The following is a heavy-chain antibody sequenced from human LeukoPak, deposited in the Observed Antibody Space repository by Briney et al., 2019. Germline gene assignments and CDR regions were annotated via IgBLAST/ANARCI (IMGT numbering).Heavy chain of an antibody. CDR2: ISSSSNTI. Sequence: PGGSLRLSCAASGFTFSTFGMNWVRQAPGKGLEWVSYISSSSNTIYYADSVKGRFTISRDNAKNSLYLQKNSQRAEDTAVYYCARGYYVSGNKYYFDYWGQGTLVPVSS. CDR1: GFTFSTFG. CDR3: ARGYYVSGNKYYFDY. J-gene: IGHJ4*02. V-gene: IGHV3-48*04. D-gene: IGHD3-10*01.